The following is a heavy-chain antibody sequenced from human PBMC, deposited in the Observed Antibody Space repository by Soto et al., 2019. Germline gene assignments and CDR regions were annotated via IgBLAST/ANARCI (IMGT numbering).Heavy chain of an antibody. CDR2: IYYSGTT. Sequence: SETLSLTCTVSGGSISSGDYSWSWIRQPPGKGLEWIGYIYYSGTTYYHPSLKSRVTLAVDTTKTQFLLKQTSVTAADTALYYWARAVILVWPHYYCGMDVWGQGTTVTVSS. CDR1: GGSISSGDYS. J-gene: IGHJ6*02. D-gene: IGHD3-16*02. CDR3: ARAVILVWPHYYCGMDV. V-gene: IGHV4-30-4*01.